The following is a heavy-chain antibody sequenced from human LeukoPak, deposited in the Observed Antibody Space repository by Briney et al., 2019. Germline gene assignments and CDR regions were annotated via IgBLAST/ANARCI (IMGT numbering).Heavy chain of an antibody. CDR3: AKGAGRSFDY. CDR2: ISWNSGSI. Sequence: GRSLRLSCAASGFTFDDYAMHWVRQAPGKGLEWVSGISWNSGSIGYADSVKGRFTISRDNAKNSLYLQMNSLRAEDTALYYCAKGAGRSFDYWGQGTLVTVSS. D-gene: IGHD1-26*01. CDR1: GFTFDDYA. V-gene: IGHV3-9*01. J-gene: IGHJ4*02.